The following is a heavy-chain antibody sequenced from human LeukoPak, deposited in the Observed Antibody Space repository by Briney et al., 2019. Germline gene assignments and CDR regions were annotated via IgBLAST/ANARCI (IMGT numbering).Heavy chain of an antibody. Sequence: GASVKVSCKASGYTFTSYGISWVRQAPGQGLEWMGWISAYNGNTNYAQKLQGRVTMTTDTSTSTAYMELRSLRSDDTAVYYCAREQSGIAVAGTTGNAFDIWGQGTMVTVSS. J-gene: IGHJ3*02. D-gene: IGHD6-19*01. V-gene: IGHV1-18*01. CDR2: ISAYNGNT. CDR1: GYTFTSYG. CDR3: AREQSGIAVAGTTGNAFDI.